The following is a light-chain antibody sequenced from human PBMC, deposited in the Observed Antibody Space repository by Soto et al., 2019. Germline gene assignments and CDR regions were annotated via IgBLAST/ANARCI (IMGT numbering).Light chain of an antibody. J-gene: IGLJ2*01. CDR2: DVS. CDR3: SSYTSSSTLVV. CDR1: SRDVGGYNY. V-gene: IGLV2-14*01. Sequence: QSALTQPASVSGSPGQSITISCTGTSRDVGGYNYVSWYQQHPGKAPKLMLYDVSNRPSGVSNRFSGSKSGNTASLTISGLQAEDEADYYCSSYTSSSTLVVFGGGTKLTVL.